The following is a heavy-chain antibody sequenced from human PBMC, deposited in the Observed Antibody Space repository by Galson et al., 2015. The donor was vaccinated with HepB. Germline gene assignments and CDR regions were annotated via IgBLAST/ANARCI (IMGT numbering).Heavy chain of an antibody. V-gene: IGHV3-74*01. J-gene: IGHJ3*02. D-gene: IGHD3-3*01. CDR2: INSDGSST. CDR1: GFTFSSYW. CDR3: ASPYYDFWSGYYLWAFDI. Sequence: SLRLSCAASGFTFSSYWMHWVRQAPGKGLVWVSRINSDGSSTSYADSVKGRFTISRDNAKNTLYLQMNSLRAEDTAVYYCASPYYDFWSGYYLWAFDIWGQGTMVTVSS.